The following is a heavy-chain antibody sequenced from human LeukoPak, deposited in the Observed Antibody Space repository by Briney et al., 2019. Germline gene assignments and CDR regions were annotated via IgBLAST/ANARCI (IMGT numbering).Heavy chain of an antibody. CDR3: AGEDRYSSSWYTVY. D-gene: IGHD6-13*01. V-gene: IGHV3-21*01. CDR2: ISSSSSYI. CDR1: GFSFTSYS. Sequence: GGSLRLSCAASGFSFTSYSINWVRQAPGKGLEWVSSISSSSSYIYYADSVKGRFTISRDNAKNSLYLQMNSLRAEDTAVYYCAGEDRYSSSWYTVYWGQGTLVTVSS. J-gene: IGHJ4*02.